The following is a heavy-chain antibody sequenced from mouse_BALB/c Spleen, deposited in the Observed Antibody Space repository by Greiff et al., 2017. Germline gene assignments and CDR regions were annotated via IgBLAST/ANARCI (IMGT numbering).Heavy chain of an antibody. CDR1: GYTFTSYW. Sequence: VQLQQSGTVLARPGASVKMSCKASGYTFTSYWMHWVKQRPGQGLEWIGAIYPGNSDTSYNQKFKGKAKLTAVTSTSTAYMELSSLTNEDSAVYYCTRENYYYAMDYWGQGTSDTVSS. CDR2: IYPGNSDT. CDR3: TRENYYYAMDY. V-gene: IGHV1-5*01. J-gene: IGHJ4*01.